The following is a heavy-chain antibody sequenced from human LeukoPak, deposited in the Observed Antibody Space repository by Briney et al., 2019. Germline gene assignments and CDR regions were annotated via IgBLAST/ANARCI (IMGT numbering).Heavy chain of an antibody. CDR3: ARFYSGSYSYFDY. D-gene: IGHD1-26*01. Sequence: ASVKVSCKASGYTFTGYYMHWVRQAPGQGLEWMGWINTNTGNPTYAQGFTGRFVFSLDTSVSTAYLQISSLKAEDTAVYYCARFYSGSYSYFDYWGQGTLVTVSS. J-gene: IGHJ4*02. CDR1: GYTFTGYY. CDR2: INTNTGNP. V-gene: IGHV7-4-1*02.